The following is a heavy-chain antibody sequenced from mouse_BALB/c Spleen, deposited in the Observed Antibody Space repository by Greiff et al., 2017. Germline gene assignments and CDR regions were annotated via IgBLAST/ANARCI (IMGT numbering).Heavy chain of an antibody. Sequence: VQLVESGPGLVAPSQSLSITCTVSGFSLTSYGVHWVRQTPGKGLEWLGVIWAGGSTTYNSAIMSRLSISKDNSKSQVFLKMNSLQTDDTAMYYCAGDYDGQTMDYWGQGTSVTVSA. CDR1: GFSLTSYG. V-gene: IGHV2-9*02. D-gene: IGHD2-12*01. CDR3: AGDYDGQTMDY. J-gene: IGHJ4*01. CDR2: IWAGGST.